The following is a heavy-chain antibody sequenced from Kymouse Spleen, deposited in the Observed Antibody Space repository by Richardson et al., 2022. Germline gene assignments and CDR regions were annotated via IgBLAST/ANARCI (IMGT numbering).Heavy chain of an antibody. CDR1: GGSFSGYY. CDR2: INHSGST. CDR3: ARDGDYSNFHDAFDI. Sequence: QVQLQQWGAGLLKPSETLSLTCAVYGGSFSGYYWSWIRQPPGKGLEWIGEINHSGSTNYNPSLKSRVTISVDTSKNQFSLKLSSVTAADTAVYYCARDGDYSNFHDAFDIWGQGTMVTVSS. J-gene: IGHJ3*02. V-gene: IGHV4-34*01. D-gene: IGHD4-11,IGHD4-11*01.